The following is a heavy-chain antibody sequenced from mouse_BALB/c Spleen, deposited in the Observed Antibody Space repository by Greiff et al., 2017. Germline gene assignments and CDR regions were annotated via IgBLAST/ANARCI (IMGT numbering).Heavy chain of an antibody. CDR2: IYWDDDK. J-gene: IGHJ2*01. CDR3: ARRDGYYSYYFDY. Sequence: QVQLKESGPGILQPSQTLSLTCSFSGFSLSTSGMGVSWIRQPSGKGLEWLAHIYWDDDKRYNPSLKSRLTISKDTSRNQVFLKITSVDTADTATYYCARRDGYYSYYFDYWGQGTTLTVSS. CDR1: GFSLSTSGMG. D-gene: IGHD2-3*01. V-gene: IGHV8-12*01.